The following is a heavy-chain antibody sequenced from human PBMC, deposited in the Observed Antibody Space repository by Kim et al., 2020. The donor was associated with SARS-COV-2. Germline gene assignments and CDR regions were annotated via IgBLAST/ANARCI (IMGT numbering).Heavy chain of an antibody. J-gene: IGHJ4*02. CDR1: GFTFDDYA. D-gene: IGHD3-10*01. CDR3: AKDGETYYYGSGSLDY. Sequence: GGSLRLSCAASGFTFDDYAMHWVRQAPGKGLEWVSGISWNSGSIGYADSVKGRFTISRDNAKNSLYLQMNSLRAEDTALYYCAKDGETYYYGSGSLDYWGQGTLVTVSS. CDR2: ISWNSGSI. V-gene: IGHV3-9*01.